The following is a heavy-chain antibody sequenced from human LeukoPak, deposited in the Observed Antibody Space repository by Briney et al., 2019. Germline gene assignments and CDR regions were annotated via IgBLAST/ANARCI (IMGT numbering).Heavy chain of an antibody. Sequence: PGGSLRLSCAASGFTVSSNYMSWVRQAPGKGLEWVSTLYSGGKTYYADSVKGRFTISRDNSKNTLYLQMNSLRVEDTAVYYCVRELGAPAAGAFDIWGQGTLVTVSS. V-gene: IGHV3-66*01. CDR2: LYSGGKT. D-gene: IGHD3-3*02. J-gene: IGHJ3*02. CDR3: VRELGAPAAGAFDI. CDR1: GFTVSSNY.